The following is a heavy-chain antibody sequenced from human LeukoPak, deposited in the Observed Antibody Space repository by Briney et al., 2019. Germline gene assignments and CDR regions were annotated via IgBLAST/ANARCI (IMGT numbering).Heavy chain of an antibody. CDR1: GDSVSANGAA. V-gene: IGHV6-1*01. J-gene: IGHJ3*02. CDR3: ARVPYYDFQADAFDI. Sequence: SQTLSLTCAISGDSVSANGAAWNWIRQSPSGGLEWLGRTYYRSKWYNDYAVSVKSRITINPGTSKNQFSLQLNSVTPEDTAVYYCARVPYYDFQADAFDIWGQGTMVTVSS. D-gene: IGHD3-3*01. CDR2: TYYRSKWYN.